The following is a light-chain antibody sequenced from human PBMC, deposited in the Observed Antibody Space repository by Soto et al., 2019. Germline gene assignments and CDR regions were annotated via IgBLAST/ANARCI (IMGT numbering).Light chain of an antibody. CDR2: DVS. Sequence: DIQMTQSPSTLSASVGARVTITCRASQTISSWLAWYQQKPGKAPKLLIYDVSSLESGVPSRFSGSGSGTEFTLTISSLQPDDFATYYCKQYNTFWTFGQGTRWIS. J-gene: IGKJ1*01. CDR1: QTISSW. V-gene: IGKV1-5*01. CDR3: KQYNTFWT.